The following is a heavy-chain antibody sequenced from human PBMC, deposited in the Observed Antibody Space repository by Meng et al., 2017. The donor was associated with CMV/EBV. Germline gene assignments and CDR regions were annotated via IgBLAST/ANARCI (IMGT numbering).Heavy chain of an antibody. V-gene: IGHV1-2*02. J-gene: IGHJ4*02. CDR3: ARDEGGYSAETRYDY. CDR1: GYTFTGYY. D-gene: IGHD5-12*01. Sequence: ASVKVSCKASGYTFTGYYMLWVRQAPGQGLEWMGWINPNSGGTNYAQKFQGRVTMTRDTSISTAYMELSRLRSDDTAVYYCARDEGGYSAETRYDYWGQGTLVTVSS. CDR2: INPNSGGT.